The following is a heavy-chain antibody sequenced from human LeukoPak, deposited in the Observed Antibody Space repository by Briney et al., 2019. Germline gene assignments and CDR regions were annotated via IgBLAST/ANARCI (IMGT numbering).Heavy chain of an antibody. CDR2: ISGSGDLT. Sequence: GGSLRLSCAASGFTFSSCGMSWVRLAAGKGPEWVSAISGSGDLTHYADSVKGRFTISRDNSKNTLNLQMNSLRDDDTAVYYCAKLIGDWDVVSDSWGQGTLVTVSS. V-gene: IGHV3-23*01. J-gene: IGHJ5*02. CDR3: AKLIGDWDVVSDS. D-gene: IGHD2-21*02. CDR1: GFTFSSCG.